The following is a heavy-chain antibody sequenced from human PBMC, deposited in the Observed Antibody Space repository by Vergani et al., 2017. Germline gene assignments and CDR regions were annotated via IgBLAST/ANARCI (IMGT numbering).Heavy chain of an antibody. Sequence: QVQLQQWGAGLLKPSETLSLTCAVYGGSFSGYYWSWIRQPPGKGLEWIGEINHSGSTNYNPSLKSRVTISVDTSKNQFSLKLSSVTAADTAVYYCARGYGSGSYYVYYYGMDVWGQXP. CDR1: GGSFSGYY. J-gene: IGHJ6*02. CDR3: ARGYGSGSYYVYYYGMDV. D-gene: IGHD3-10*01. V-gene: IGHV4-34*01. CDR2: INHSGST.